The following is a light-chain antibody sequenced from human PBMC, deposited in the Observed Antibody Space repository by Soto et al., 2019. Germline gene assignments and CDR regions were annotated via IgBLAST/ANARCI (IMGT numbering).Light chain of an antibody. CDR1: SSDVDNYNV. V-gene: IGLV2-23*01. CDR3: CSHAGSDTWV. Sequence: QSVLTQPASVSGSPGQTITISCTGTSSDVDNYNVVSWYQQHPGKAPKLMIYEGSKRPSGVSNRFSASKSGNTASLTISGLQAEDEADYHCCSHAGSDTWVFGGGTKVTVL. CDR2: EGS. J-gene: IGLJ3*02.